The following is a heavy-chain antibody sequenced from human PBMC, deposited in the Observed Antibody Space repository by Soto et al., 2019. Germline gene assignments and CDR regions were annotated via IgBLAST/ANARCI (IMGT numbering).Heavy chain of an antibody. CDR2: IIPCGNF. CDR1: GGSFSGYY. J-gene: IGHJ5*02. D-gene: IGHD6-19*01. Sequence: SETLSLTCAVYGGSFSGYYWTWVRQPPGKGREWIGEIIPCGNFNSDTSLKTRVTIPIETSRNHSSLNLTSVTAAEKAVDYCAKAPQWPLGVGFDPWGQGALVTVSS. CDR3: AKAPQWPLGVGFDP. V-gene: IGHV4-34*12.